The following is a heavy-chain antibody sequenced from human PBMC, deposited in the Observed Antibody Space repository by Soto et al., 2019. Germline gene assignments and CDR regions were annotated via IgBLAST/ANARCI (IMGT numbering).Heavy chain of an antibody. CDR3: ARADDTSNYYGMDV. J-gene: IGHJ6*02. CDR1: GFTFSSYA. D-gene: IGHD3-9*01. V-gene: IGHV3-30-3*01. CDR2: ISYDGSNK. Sequence: GGSLRLSCAASGFTFSSYAMHWVRQAPGKGLEWVAVISYDGSNKYYADSVKGRFTISRDNSKNTLYLQMNSLRAEDTAVYYCARADDTSNYYGMDVWGQGTTVTVSS.